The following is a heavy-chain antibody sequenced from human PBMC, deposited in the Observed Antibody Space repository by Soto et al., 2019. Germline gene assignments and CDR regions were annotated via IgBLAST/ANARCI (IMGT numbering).Heavy chain of an antibody. V-gene: IGHV3-48*03. CDR3: ARVNFDSSGPNFDY. CDR1: GFTFSNYE. D-gene: IGHD6-19*01. Sequence: PGGSLRLSCAASGFTFSNYEMNWVRQAPGKGLEWVSYISGSGSTMYYADSVEGRFTISRDNAKNSLYLQMNSLRAEDTAVYYCARVNFDSSGPNFDYWGQGTLVTVSS. J-gene: IGHJ4*02. CDR2: ISGSGSTM.